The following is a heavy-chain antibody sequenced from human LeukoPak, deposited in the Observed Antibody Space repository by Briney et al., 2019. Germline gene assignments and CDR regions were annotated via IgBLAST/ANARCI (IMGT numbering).Heavy chain of an antibody. CDR2: ISDSGGST. CDR1: GFTFSSYA. CDR3: AKDGTVTTRGSWFDS. V-gene: IGHV3-23*01. Sequence: GGSLRLSCAAFGFTFSSYAMSWVRQAPGKGLGWVSVISDSGGSTYYADSVKGRFTISRDNSKDTLYLQVNSLRAEDTAVYYCAKDGTVTTRGSWFDSWGQGTLVTVSS. D-gene: IGHD4-17*01. J-gene: IGHJ5*01.